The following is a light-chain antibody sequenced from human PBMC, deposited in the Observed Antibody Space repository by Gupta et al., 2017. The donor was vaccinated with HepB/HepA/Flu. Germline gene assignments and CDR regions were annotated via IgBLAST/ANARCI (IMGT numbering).Light chain of an antibody. V-gene: IGLV3-1*01. CDR3: QAWDSRTAV. CDR2: QDS. J-gene: IGLJ2*01. Sequence: SYELTQPPSVSVSPGQTASITCSGDKLGDKYACWYQQKPGQSPVLVIYQDSKRPSGIPERFYGSNSGNTATLNISGTQAMDEADYYCQAWDSRTAVFGGGTKLTVL. CDR1: KLGDKY.